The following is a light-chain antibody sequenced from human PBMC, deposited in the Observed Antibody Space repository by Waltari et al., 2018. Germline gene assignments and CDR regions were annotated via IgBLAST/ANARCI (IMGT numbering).Light chain of an antibody. CDR2: VNSDGSH. CDR3: QTGGFGIWV. CDR1: SGHSSYA. Sequence: QLLLTQSPSASASLGASVKLTCTLSSGHSSYAITWHQQQPDKGPRYLMKVNSDGSHIKGDGNPDRFSGPSSGAERYLPISSLQSEDEADYYCQTGGFGIWVFGGGTKLTVL. J-gene: IGLJ3*02. V-gene: IGLV4-69*01.